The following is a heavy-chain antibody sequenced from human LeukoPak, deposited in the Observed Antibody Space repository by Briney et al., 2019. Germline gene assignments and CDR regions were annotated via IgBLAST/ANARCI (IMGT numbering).Heavy chain of an antibody. Sequence: SETLSLTCTVSGASITSSNYYWLWLRQPPGKGLEWIGSIYYTGITYYNLSLKSRVTISVDTSKYQCSLRLSSVTAADTAVYYCARAELGTYCSGNNCFYFDFWGQGILVTVSS. J-gene: IGHJ4*02. CDR3: ARAELGTYCSGNNCFYFDF. CDR1: GASITSSNYY. V-gene: IGHV4-39*07. D-gene: IGHD2-15*01. CDR2: IYYTGIT.